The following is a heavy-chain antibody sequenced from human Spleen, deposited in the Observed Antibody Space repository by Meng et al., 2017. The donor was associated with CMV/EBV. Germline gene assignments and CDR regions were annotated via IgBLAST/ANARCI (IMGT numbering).Heavy chain of an antibody. J-gene: IGHJ3*02. V-gene: IGHV3-74*01. CDR1: GFTFSTYW. D-gene: IGHD1-1*01. Sequence: GGSLRLSCAASGFTFSTYWMHWVRQAPGKGLVWVSRIYWDGSSTSYADSVKGRFTMSRDNAKNTLYLQMNSLRAEDTAVYYCVRDNDFYAFDIWGQGTKVTVSS. CDR3: VRDNDFYAFDI. CDR2: IYWDGSST.